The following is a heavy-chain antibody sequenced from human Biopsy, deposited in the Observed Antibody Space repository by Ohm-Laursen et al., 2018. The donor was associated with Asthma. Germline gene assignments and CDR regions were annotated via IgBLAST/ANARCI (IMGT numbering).Heavy chain of an antibody. CDR2: GGSYYDGGLK. J-gene: IGHJ4*02. Sequence: SLRLSCTASGFVFSQCGMHWVRQAPGKGLEWVAVGGSYYDGGLKYYADSVNGRFTVSRDDSKNTLYLQMNSLRPDDTAVYYCARDVMEWYLPAFDFWGQGTLVTVSP. CDR1: GFVFSQCG. V-gene: IGHV3-30*03. CDR3: ARDVMEWYLPAFDF. D-gene: IGHD3-3*01.